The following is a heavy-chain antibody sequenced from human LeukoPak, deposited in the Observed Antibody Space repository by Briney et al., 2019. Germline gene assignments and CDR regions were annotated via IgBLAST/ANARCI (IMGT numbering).Heavy chain of an antibody. Sequence: SVKVSCKASGGTFSSYAISWVRQAPGQGLEWMGGIIPIFGTANYAQKFQGRVTITADESTSTAYMELSSLRSEDTAVYYCASFSSSSLGIRDYWGQGTLVTVSS. V-gene: IGHV1-69*13. J-gene: IGHJ4*02. D-gene: IGHD6-6*01. CDR1: GGTFSSYA. CDR2: IIPIFGTA. CDR3: ASFSSSSLGIRDY.